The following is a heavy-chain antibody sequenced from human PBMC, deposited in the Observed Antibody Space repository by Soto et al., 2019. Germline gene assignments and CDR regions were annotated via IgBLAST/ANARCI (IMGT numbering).Heavy chain of an antibody. D-gene: IGHD2-21*02. V-gene: IGHV1-69*06. CDR1: GGIFSSNT. J-gene: IGHJ4*02. CDR2: IIPLFVTA. CDR3: ASKAACGGDCYAFDS. Sequence: QVYLVQSGAEVKKPGSSVKISCKASGGIFSSNTINWVRQAAGQGLEWMGGIIPLFVTANYAEKFQGRVTITANNSMKTEYMELTSLRSDDTAVYYCASKAACGGDCYAFDSWGQGTLVTVSS.